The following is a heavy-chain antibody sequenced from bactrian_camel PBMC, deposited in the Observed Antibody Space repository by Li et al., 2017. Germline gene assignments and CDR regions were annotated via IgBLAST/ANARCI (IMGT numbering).Heavy chain of an antibody. CDR2: IYTADGIT. Sequence: VQLVESGGGSVQAGGSLRLSCAVSGYTSSSYCVGWFRQTPGKEREGVATIYTADGITYYADSVKGRFTISQDNAKNTVYLQMNSLKPEDTAMYYCAARGPYCYTKLSVRDFTYWGQGTQVTVS. V-gene: IGHV3S40*01. CDR3: AARGPYCYTKLSVRDFTY. J-gene: IGHJ6*01. CDR1: GYTSSSYC. D-gene: IGHD2*01.